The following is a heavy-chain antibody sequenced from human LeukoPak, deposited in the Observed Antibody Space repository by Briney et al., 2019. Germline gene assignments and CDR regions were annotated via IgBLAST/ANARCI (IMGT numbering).Heavy chain of an antibody. CDR2: ISGSGDKT. D-gene: IGHD2-21*02. CDR3: TKVGGDIPDY. CDR1: GFTFSNYG. V-gene: IGHV3-23*01. J-gene: IGHJ4*02. Sequence: PGGSLRLSCAASGFTFSNYGMHWVRQAPGKGLEWVSAISGSGDKTYYADSMKGRFTISRDNSKNTLFLQMNSLRVEDTALYYCTKVGGDIPDYWGQGTLVSVSS.